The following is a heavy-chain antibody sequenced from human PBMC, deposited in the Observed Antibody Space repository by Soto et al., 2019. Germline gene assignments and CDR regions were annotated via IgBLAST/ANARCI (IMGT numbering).Heavy chain of an antibody. D-gene: IGHD1-1*01. V-gene: IGHV3-23*01. CDR3: ANDSGCLPLYWXFDR. CDR2: ISGSGGST. J-gene: IGHJ2*01. Sequence: GGSLRLCWAASGFTLSSYAMSWVRQAPGKGLEWVSAISGSGGSTYYADSVKGRFTISRENSKNTLYLQMKSLRAEDPAVYYCANDSGCLPLYWXFDRCTRRTPVTVSS. CDR1: GFTLSSYA.